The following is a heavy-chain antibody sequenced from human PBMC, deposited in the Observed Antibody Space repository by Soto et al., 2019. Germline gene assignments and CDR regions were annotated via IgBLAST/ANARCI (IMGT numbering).Heavy chain of an antibody. J-gene: IGHJ4*02. CDR1: GFTFSDYP. V-gene: IGHV3-23*01. Sequence: GGSLRLSCAASGFTFSDYPMSWVRQAPGKGLEWVSGISGSGGSTEYADSVKGRFTISRDNSKKMVYLQMNSLRAEDTAVYYCAKYEYSGSYFDYWGQGTLVTVSS. CDR3: AKYEYSGSYFDY. D-gene: IGHD1-26*01. CDR2: ISGSGGST.